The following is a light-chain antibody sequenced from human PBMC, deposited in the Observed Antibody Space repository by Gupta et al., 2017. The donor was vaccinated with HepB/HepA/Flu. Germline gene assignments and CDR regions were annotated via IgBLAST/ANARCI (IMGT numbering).Light chain of an antibody. CDR3: LQDYSYPRT. CDR2: AAS. CDR1: QGIRDD. J-gene: IGKJ1*01. Sequence: AIQMTQSPSSLSASVGDRVTITCRASQGIRDDLGWYQQKPGKAPKLLIYAASTLQSGVPSIFIGSGSATYFTLTISNLQPEDFATYYCLQDYSYPRTVGQGTKVEIK. V-gene: IGKV1-6*01.